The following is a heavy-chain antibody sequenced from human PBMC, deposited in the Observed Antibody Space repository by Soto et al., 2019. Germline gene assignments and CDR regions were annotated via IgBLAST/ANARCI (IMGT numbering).Heavy chain of an antibody. J-gene: IGHJ4*02. CDR3: ASGFRD. Sequence: QVQLQESGPGLVKPSQTLSLTCTVSGDSINNGGYYWSWIRQHPGKGLEWIGYIYYSGRTSYNPSLKSRVTISVDTSKPEFSLKLSSVTAADTAVYFCASGFRDWGQGTLVTVSS. CDR1: GDSINNGGYY. V-gene: IGHV4-31*03. CDR2: IYYSGRT.